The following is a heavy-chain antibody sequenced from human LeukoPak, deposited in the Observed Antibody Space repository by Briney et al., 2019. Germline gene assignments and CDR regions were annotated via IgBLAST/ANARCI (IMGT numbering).Heavy chain of an antibody. CDR3: AKDGDDCIEH. CDR1: GFTLSCCG. CDR2: ISYDGSTH. J-gene: IGHJ1*01. V-gene: IGHV3-30*02. D-gene: IGHD3-22*01. Sequence: GDPLRLYCAASGFTLSCCGMHWVRQAPGKGLEWVAFISYDGSTHYYADSVKGRFTISRDNSKSTLYLQMNSLREEDTAMYYCAKDGDDCIEHWGQGTLVTVSS.